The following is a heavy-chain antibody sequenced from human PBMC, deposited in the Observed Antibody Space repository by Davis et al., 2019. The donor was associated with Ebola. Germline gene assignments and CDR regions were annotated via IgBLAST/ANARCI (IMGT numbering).Heavy chain of an antibody. J-gene: IGHJ4*02. CDR2: INHSGST. CDR3: ARGYYYDSSGYPY. D-gene: IGHD3-22*01. Sequence: GSLRLSCAVYGGSFSGYYWSWIRQPPGKGLEWIGEINHSGSTNYNPSLKSRVTISVDTSKNQFSLKLSSVTAADTAVYYCARGYYYDSSGYPYWGQGTLVTVSS. V-gene: IGHV4-34*01. CDR1: GGSFSGYY.